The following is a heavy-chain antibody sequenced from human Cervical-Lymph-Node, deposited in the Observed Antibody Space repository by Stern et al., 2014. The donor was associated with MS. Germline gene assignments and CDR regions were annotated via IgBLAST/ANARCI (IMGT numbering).Heavy chain of an antibody. D-gene: IGHD1-26*01. J-gene: IGHJ4*02. CDR2: FDPEDGET. CDR3: ATVDVVGATYFDY. Sequence: VQLVESGADVKKPGASVKVSCTVSGYTLTELSMHWVRQAPGKGLEWMAGFDPEDGETIYAQKFQGRVTMTEDTSTDTAYMELSSLRSEDTAVYYCATVDVVGATYFDYWGQGTLVTVSS. CDR1: GYTLTELS. V-gene: IGHV1-24*01.